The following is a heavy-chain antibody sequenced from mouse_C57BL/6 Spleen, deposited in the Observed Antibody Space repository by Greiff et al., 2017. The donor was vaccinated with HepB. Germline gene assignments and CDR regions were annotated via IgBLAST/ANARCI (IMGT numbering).Heavy chain of an antibody. Sequence: EVKLMESGGGLVKPGGSLKLSCAASGFTFSSYAMSWVRQTPEKRLEWVATISDGGSYTYYPDNVKGRFTISRDNAKNNLYLQMSHLKSEDTAMYYCARDPDSSGYAFAYWGQGTLVTVSA. CDR1: GFTFSSYA. J-gene: IGHJ3*01. CDR2: ISDGGSYT. V-gene: IGHV5-4*01. D-gene: IGHD3-2*02. CDR3: ARDPDSSGYAFAY.